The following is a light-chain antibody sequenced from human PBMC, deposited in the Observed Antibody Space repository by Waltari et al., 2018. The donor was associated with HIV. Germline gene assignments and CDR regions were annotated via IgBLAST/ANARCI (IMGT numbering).Light chain of an antibody. V-gene: IGLV1-51*01. CDR3: GTWDSSLSAYWV. J-gene: IGLJ3*02. CDR2: YNN. Sequence: QSVLTQPPSVSAAPGQRVTISCSNIGNNYISWYQQLPGTAPKLLIYYNNKRPSGIPDRFSGSKSGTSATLGITGLQTGDEADYYCGTWDSSLSAYWVFGGGTKLTVL. CDR1: NIGNNY.